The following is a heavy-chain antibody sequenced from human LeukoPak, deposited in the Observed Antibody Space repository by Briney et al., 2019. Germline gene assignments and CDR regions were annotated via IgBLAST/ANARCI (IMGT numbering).Heavy chain of an antibody. CDR2: ISSSGSTI. CDR3: ARCRYYDFWSGYDY. CDR1: GFTFSSYE. J-gene: IGHJ4*02. Sequence: PGGSLRLSCAASGFTFSSYEMNWVRQAPGKGLEWVSYISSSGSTIYYADSVKGRFTISRDNAKNSLYLQMNSLRAEDTAVYYCARCRYYDFWSGYDYWGQGTLVTVSS. V-gene: IGHV3-48*03. D-gene: IGHD3-3*01.